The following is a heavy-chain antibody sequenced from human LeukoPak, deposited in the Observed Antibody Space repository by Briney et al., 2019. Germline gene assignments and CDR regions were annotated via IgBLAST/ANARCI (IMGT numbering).Heavy chain of an antibody. J-gene: IGHJ6*02. CDR2: IIPILGIA. Sequence: SVKVSCKASGGTFSSYAISWVRQAPGQGLEWMGRIIPILGIANYAQKFQGRVTITADKSTSTAYMELSSLRSEDTAVCYCARSDCSGGSCYSYYGMDVWGQGTTVTVSS. CDR3: ARSDCSGGSCYSYYGMDV. CDR1: GGTFSSYA. D-gene: IGHD2-15*01. V-gene: IGHV1-69*04.